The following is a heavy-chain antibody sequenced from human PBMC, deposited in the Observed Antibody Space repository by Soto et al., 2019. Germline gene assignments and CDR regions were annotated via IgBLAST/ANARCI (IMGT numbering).Heavy chain of an antibody. J-gene: IGHJ3*02. CDR1: GYTFTSYG. D-gene: IGHD1-1*01. Sequence: ASVKVSCKASGYTFTSYGISWVRQAPGQGLEWMGWISAYNGNTNYAQKLQGRVTMTTDTSTSTAYMELRSLRSDDTAVYYCARGAQRYNWNDDAFDIWGQGTMVTVSS. V-gene: IGHV1-18*01. CDR2: ISAYNGNT. CDR3: ARGAQRYNWNDDAFDI.